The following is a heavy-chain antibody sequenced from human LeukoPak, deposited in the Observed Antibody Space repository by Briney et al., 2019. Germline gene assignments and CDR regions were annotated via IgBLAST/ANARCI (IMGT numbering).Heavy chain of an antibody. Sequence: SVKVSCKASGGTFSSYAISWVRQAHGQGLEWMGGIIPIFGTANYAQKFQGRVTITTDEFTSTAYMELSSLRSEDTAVYYCARFGDSYGYGYFDYWGQGTLVTVSS. CDR1: GGTFSSYA. D-gene: IGHD5-18*01. V-gene: IGHV1-69*05. J-gene: IGHJ4*02. CDR3: ARFGDSYGYGYFDY. CDR2: IIPIFGTA.